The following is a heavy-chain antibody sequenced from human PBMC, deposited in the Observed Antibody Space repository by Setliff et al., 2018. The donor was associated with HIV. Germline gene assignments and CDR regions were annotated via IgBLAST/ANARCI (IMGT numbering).Heavy chain of an antibody. J-gene: IGHJ3*02. V-gene: IGHV3-30-3*01. D-gene: IGHD6-13*01. CDR3: VKGGYLHAFEI. Sequence: GGSLRLSCSASGFTFSAYAIHWVRQAPGKGLEWMAVISYDGNNIYYADSVKGRFTVSRDNSKNTLYLQMNSLRADDTALYYCVKGGYLHAFEIWGQGTMVTVSS. CDR1: GFTFSAYA. CDR2: ISYDGNNI.